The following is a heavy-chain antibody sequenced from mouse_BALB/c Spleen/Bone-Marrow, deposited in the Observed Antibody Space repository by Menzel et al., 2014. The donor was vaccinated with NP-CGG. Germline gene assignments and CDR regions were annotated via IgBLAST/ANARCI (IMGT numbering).Heavy chain of an antibody. D-gene: IGHD2-14*01. V-gene: IGHV1-63*02. Sequence: VKLVESGAELVRPGTSVKISCKASGYTFTNYWLGWVKQRPGHGLEWIGDIYPGGGYTNYNEKFKGKATLTAGTSSSTAYMQLSSLTSEDSAVYFCAREVRGDFDYWGQGTTLTVSS. CDR1: GYTFTNYW. J-gene: IGHJ2*01. CDR2: IYPGGGYT. CDR3: AREVRGDFDY.